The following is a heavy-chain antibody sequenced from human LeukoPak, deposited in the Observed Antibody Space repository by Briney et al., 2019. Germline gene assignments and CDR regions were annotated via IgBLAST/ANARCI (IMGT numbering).Heavy chain of an antibody. Sequence: PSETLSLTCTVSGYSISSGYYWGWIRQPPGKGLEWIGSIYHSGSTHYNPSLKSRVTISVDTSKNQFSLKLSSVTAADTAVYYCARKRIAVAGTDYWGQGTLVTVSS. J-gene: IGHJ4*02. CDR3: ARKRIAVAGTDY. D-gene: IGHD6-19*01. CDR2: IYHSGST. V-gene: IGHV4-38-2*02. CDR1: GYSISSGYY.